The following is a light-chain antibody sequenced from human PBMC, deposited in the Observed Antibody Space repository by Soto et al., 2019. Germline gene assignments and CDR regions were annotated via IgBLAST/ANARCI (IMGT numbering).Light chain of an antibody. V-gene: IGKV1-39*01. CDR2: AAS. CDR1: QNINRF. J-gene: IGKJ2*01. CDR3: QQSYSTPYT. Sequence: DIQMTQSPSSLSASVGDKVTVTCRAKQNINRFLQWYQQKAGKAPKLLIYAASSLQSGVPSRFSGSGSGTDFTLTISSLQPEDFATYYCQQSYSTPYTFGQGTKLDIK.